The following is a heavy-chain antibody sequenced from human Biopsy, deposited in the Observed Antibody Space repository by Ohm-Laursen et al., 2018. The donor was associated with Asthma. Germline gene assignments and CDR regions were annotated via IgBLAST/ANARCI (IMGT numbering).Heavy chain of an antibody. J-gene: IGHJ4*02. CDR1: AGTFSSYA. D-gene: IGHD7-27*01. CDR3: ARSSHINWGGYFDY. Sequence: GSSVKVSCKASAGTFSSYAISWVRQAPGQGLEWMGGIIPIFGTANYAQKFQGRVTITADESTSTAYMELSCLRSEDTAVYYCARSSHINWGGYFDYWGQGTLVTVSS. V-gene: IGHV1-69*01. CDR2: IIPIFGTA.